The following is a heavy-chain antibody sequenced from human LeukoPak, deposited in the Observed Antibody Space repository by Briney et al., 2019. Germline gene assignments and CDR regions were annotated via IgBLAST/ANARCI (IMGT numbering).Heavy chain of an antibody. J-gene: IGHJ5*02. CDR3: ASYGGNSVGNWFDP. CDR1: GGSISSHY. Sequence: SSETLSLTCTVSGGSISSHYWSWIRQPPGKGQEWIGYIYYSGSTYYNPSLKSRVTMSVDTSKNHFSLKLSSVTAADTAVYYCASYGGNSVGNWFDPWGQGTLVTVSS. V-gene: IGHV4-59*11. D-gene: IGHD4-23*01. CDR2: IYYSGST.